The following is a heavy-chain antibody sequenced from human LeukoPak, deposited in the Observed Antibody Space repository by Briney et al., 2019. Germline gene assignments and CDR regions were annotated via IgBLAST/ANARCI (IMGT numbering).Heavy chain of an antibody. CDR3: ARVRGLGLFDY. Sequence: PSETLSLTCAVYGGSFSGYYWSWIRQPPGKGLEWIGEINHSGSTNYNPSLKSRVTISVDTSRNQFSLRLTAVTAADTALYFCARVRGLGLFDYWGRGILVSVSS. CDR2: INHSGST. J-gene: IGHJ4*02. CDR1: GGSFSGYY. D-gene: IGHD3-10*01. V-gene: IGHV4-34*01.